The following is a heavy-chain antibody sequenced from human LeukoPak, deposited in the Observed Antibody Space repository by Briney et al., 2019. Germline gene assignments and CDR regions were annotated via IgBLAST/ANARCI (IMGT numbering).Heavy chain of an antibody. V-gene: IGHV1-8*03. Sequence: ASVKVSCKASGYTFTSYDINWVRQATGQGLEWMGWMNPNSGKTGYAQKFQGRVTITRNTSISTAYMKLSSLRSEDTAVYYCARIALAGKLRNDYWGQGTLVTVSS. J-gene: IGHJ4*02. CDR1: GYTFTSYD. D-gene: IGHD6-19*01. CDR2: MNPNSGKT. CDR3: ARIALAGKLRNDY.